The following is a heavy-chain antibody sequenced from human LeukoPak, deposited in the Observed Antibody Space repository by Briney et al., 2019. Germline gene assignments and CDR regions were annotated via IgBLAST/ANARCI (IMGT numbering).Heavy chain of an antibody. CDR1: GGSINTANYY. V-gene: IGHV4-30-4*08. J-gene: IGHJ4*02. CDR3: ARDRYGDFEDY. D-gene: IGHD4-17*01. CDR2: ISYSGTP. Sequence: NPSETLSLTCNVSGGSINTANYYWTWIRQPPGKGLEWIGYISYSGTPYYNPSLNSRVTISLDTSKNQFSLRLNSVTAADTAMYYCARDRYGDFEDYWGQGTLVTVPS.